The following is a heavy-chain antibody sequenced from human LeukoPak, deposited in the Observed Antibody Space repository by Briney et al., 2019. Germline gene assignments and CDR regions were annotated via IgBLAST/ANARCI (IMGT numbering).Heavy chain of an antibody. D-gene: IGHD6-13*01. Sequence: PSETLSLTCTVSGGSISTYYWSWIRQPPGKGLEWIGDIYYSGSTNYNPSLKSRVTISVDTSKNQLSLKLSSVTAADTAVYYCTIGGASGSLAHWGPGTLVTVSS. CDR1: GGSISTYY. V-gene: IGHV4-59*08. CDR3: TIGGASGSLAH. J-gene: IGHJ4*02. CDR2: IYYSGST.